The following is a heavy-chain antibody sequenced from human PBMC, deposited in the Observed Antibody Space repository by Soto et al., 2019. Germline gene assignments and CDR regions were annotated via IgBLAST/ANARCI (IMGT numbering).Heavy chain of an antibody. CDR2: THYRSKWYN. CDR3: AREVVVPAAIGFDY. D-gene: IGHD2-2*02. V-gene: IGHV6-1*01. CDR1: GDSVSSNSAA. J-gene: IGHJ4*02. Sequence: PSQTLSLTCVISGDSVSSNSAAWNWIRQSPSRGLEWLGRTHYRSKWYNDYAVSVKSRITINPDTSKNHFSLQLNSVTPEDTAVYYCAREVVVPAAIGFDYWGQGTLVTVSS.